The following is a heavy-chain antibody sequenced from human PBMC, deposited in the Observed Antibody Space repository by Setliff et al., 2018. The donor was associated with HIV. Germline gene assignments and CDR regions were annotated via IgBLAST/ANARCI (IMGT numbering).Heavy chain of an antibody. V-gene: IGHV4-38-2*01. CDR3: ARQGAGYYYDSSEYYTGNGFDM. Sequence: SETLSLTCAVSGYSLSSDYYWGWIRQPPGKGLEWIGEINHSGSTHYNPSLKSRVTISGQTSNNQLSLQLTSVTAADTAVYYCARQGAGYYYDSSEYYTGNGFDMWGQGTMVTVSS. CDR2: INHSGST. J-gene: IGHJ3*02. D-gene: IGHD3-22*01. CDR1: GYSLSSDYY.